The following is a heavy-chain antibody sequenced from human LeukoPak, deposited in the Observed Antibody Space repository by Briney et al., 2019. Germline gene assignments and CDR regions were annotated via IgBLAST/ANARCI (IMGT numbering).Heavy chain of an antibody. CDR2: IYHSGST. J-gene: IGHJ4*02. Sequence: SETLSLTCAVSGYSISSGDYWGWIRQPPGKGLEWIGSIYHSGSTYNNPSLKSRVTISADTSKNQFSLKLSSVTAADTAVYYCARSPYYFDSSGYHGAYYFDYWGQGTLVTVSS. V-gene: IGHV4-38-2*01. D-gene: IGHD3-22*01. CDR1: GYSISSGDY. CDR3: ARSPYYFDSSGYHGAYYFDY.